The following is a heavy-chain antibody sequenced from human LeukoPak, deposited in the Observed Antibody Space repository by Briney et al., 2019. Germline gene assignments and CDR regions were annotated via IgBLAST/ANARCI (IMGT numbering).Heavy chain of an antibody. V-gene: IGHV3-30*02. CDR1: AFTFNNYG. Sequence: GGSLRLSCAASAFTFNNYGMHWVRPAPGKGLEWVAFIQFDGNDKFYADSVKGRFTISRDNSKNTLFLQMNSLRAEDTAVYYCRDPFDYWGQGTLVTVSS. J-gene: IGHJ4*02. D-gene: IGHD2/OR15-2a*01. CDR2: IQFDGNDK. CDR3: RDPFDY.